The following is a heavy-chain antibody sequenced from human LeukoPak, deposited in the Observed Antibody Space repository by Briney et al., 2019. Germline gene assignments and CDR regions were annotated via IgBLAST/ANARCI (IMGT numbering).Heavy chain of an antibody. V-gene: IGHV4-4*02. CDR3: ARVPGYGLDY. D-gene: IGHD5-12*01. Sequence: SETLSLTCAVSGGSISSSNWWSWVRQPPGKGLEWIEEIYHSGSTNYNPSPKSPVTISVDKSKNQFSLKLSSVTAADTAVYYCARVPGYGLDYWGQGTLVTVSS. CDR1: GGSISSSNW. CDR2: IYHSGST. J-gene: IGHJ4*02.